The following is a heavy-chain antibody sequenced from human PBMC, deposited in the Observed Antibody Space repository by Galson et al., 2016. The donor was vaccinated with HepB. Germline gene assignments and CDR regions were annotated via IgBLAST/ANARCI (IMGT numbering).Heavy chain of an antibody. Sequence: SLRLSCAASGFIFSSYGMHWVRQAPGKGLEWVAVIWYDGSNKYYADSVKGRFTISRDNSKNTLYLQMNSLRAEDTAVYYCARDPGIAAYLDYWGQGTLVTVSS. D-gene: IGHD6-13*01. J-gene: IGHJ4*02. CDR3: ARDPGIAAYLDY. V-gene: IGHV3-33*01. CDR1: GFIFSSYG. CDR2: IWYDGSNK.